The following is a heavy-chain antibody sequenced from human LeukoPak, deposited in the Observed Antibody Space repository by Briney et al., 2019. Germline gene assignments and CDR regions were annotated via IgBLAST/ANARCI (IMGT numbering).Heavy chain of an antibody. V-gene: IGHV3-9*01. CDR2: ISWNSGSI. D-gene: IGHD6-19*01. CDR1: GFTFDDYA. Sequence: GGSLRLSCAASGFTFDDYAMRWVRQAPGKGLEWVSGISWNSGSIGYGDSVKGRFTISRDNAKNSLYLQMNSLRAEDTALYYCENGGQCLLPGAFDIWAKGQWSASLQ. CDR3: ENGGQCLLPGAFDI. J-gene: IGHJ3*02.